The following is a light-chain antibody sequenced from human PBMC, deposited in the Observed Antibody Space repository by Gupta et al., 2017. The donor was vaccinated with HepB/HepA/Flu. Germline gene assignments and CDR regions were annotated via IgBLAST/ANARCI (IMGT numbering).Light chain of an antibody. CDR2: DVS. CDR3: SSYTSISTHV. Sequence: QSALTQPASVSGSPGQSITISCTGTSSDDGAYNYVSWYQQHPGRPPKLMIYDVSNRPSGISNRFSGSKSGNTASLTISGLQGEDESDYYCSSYTSISTHVFGTGTKVTVL. CDR1: SSDDGAYNY. J-gene: IGLJ1*01. V-gene: IGLV2-14*03.